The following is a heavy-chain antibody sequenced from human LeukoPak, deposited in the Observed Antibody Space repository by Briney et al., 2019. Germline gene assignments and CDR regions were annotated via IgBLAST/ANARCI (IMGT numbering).Heavy chain of an antibody. J-gene: IGHJ4*02. CDR2: ISAYNGNT. V-gene: IGHV1-18*01. CDR1: GYTFTSYG. CDR3: ARDTAMVTYYFDY. Sequence: GASVKVSCKASGYTFTSYGIRWVRPAPGQGLEWMGWISAYNGNTNYAQKLQGRVTMTTDTSTSTACMELRSLRSDDTAVYYCARDTAMVTYYFDYWGQGTLVTVSS. D-gene: IGHD5-18*01.